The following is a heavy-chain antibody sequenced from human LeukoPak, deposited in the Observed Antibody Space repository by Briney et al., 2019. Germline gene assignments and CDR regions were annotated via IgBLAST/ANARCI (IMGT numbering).Heavy chain of an antibody. CDR3: ARDPPLYDSTGWWFDP. V-gene: IGHV1/OR15-2*02. D-gene: IGHD3-22*01. CDR1: GYTFTGYY. Sequence: ASVKLSCKASGYTFTGYYMHWVRQAPGQGPEWMGWIRIYNGNTKFAQSFQGRVTLTRDTTTSTAYMELRNLKSDDTAVYFCARDPPLYDSTGWWFDPWGQGTLVTVSS. J-gene: IGHJ5*02. CDR2: IRIYNGNT.